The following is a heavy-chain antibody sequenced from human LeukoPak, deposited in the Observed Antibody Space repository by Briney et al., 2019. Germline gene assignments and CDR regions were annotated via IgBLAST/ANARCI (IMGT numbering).Heavy chain of an antibody. CDR1: GFTFSSYA. D-gene: IGHD6-13*01. CDR3: VKVTAAGFVDH. Sequence: GGSLRLSCAASGFTFSSYAMSWVRQAPGKGLEWVSGIGWNSGGIVYADSVKGRFTISRDNAKNSLYLQMNSLGAEDTALYYCVKVTAAGFVDHWGQGTLVTVSS. V-gene: IGHV3-9*01. J-gene: IGHJ4*02. CDR2: IGWNSGGI.